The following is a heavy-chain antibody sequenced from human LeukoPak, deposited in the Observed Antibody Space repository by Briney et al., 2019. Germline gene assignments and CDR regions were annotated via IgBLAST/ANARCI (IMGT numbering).Heavy chain of an antibody. J-gene: IGHJ4*02. Sequence: GGSLRLSCAASGFTCSNYAMSWVRQAPGKGLEWLSTISGSGGSTYYADSVKGRFTISRDNSKNTVYLQMKSLRVEATAVYYCAKGLSAAGDYYFDYWGQGALVTVSS. CDR3: AKGLSAAGDYYFDY. V-gene: IGHV3-23*01. D-gene: IGHD2-21*01. CDR1: GFTCSNYA. CDR2: ISGSGGST.